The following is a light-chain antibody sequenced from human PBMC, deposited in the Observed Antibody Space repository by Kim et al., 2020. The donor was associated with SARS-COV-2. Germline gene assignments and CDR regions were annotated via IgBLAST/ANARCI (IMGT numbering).Light chain of an antibody. CDR2: TVN. J-gene: IGLJ2*01. CDR3: WSYITNATV. Sequence: QSALIQPPSVSGSLGQSVTISCTGTSSDVGSYDCVPWYQQRPGTIPKAMLCTVNVRPSGVPDRFSGSKSGNSASMIGVQAEDESDYWCWSYITNATVFGGGTQLTVL. V-gene: IGLV2-18*02. CDR1: SSDVGSYDC.